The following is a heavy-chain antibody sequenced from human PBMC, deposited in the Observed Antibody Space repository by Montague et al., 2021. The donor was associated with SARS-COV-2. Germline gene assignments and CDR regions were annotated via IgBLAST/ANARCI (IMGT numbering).Heavy chain of an antibody. Sequence: VSPGASLSSDSLSWHWIRQSPSRGLEWLASTYYRSKWYNDSAPSVSGRATVKPDTSRSQFSLHLDSVTPEDTALYFCARKMDSSFGVWGKGTMVIVSS. J-gene: IGHJ3*01. V-gene: IGHV6-1*01. D-gene: IGHD2-2*03. CDR3: ARKMDSSFGV. CDR1: GASLSSDSLS. CDR2: TYYRSKWYN.